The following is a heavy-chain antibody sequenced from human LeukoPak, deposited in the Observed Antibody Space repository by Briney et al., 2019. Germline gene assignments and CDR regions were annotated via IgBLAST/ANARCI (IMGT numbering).Heavy chain of an antibody. V-gene: IGHV4-59*02. CDR2: IYYSGST. CDR3: ARSDEGFDY. CDR1: GGSVSSYY. Sequence: PSETLSLTCTVSGGSVSSYYWSWLRQPPGKGLEWIGYIYYSGSTNYNPSLKSRVTMSVDTSKNQFSLKVSYVTAADTAVYYCARSDEGFDYWGQGTLVTVSS. J-gene: IGHJ4*02.